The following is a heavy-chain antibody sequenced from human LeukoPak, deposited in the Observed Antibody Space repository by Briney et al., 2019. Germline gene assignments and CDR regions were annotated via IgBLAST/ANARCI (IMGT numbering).Heavy chain of an antibody. V-gene: IGHV3-74*01. CDR3: ARARVLRYFEIDP. CDR2: INSDGSST. J-gene: IGHJ5*02. D-gene: IGHD3-9*01. CDR1: GFTFSSYW. Sequence: TGGSLRLSCAASGFTFSSYWMHWVRQAPGKGLVWVPRINSDGSSTSYADSVKGRFTISRDNAKNTLYLQMNSLRAEDTAVYYCARARVLRYFEIDPWGQGTLVTVSS.